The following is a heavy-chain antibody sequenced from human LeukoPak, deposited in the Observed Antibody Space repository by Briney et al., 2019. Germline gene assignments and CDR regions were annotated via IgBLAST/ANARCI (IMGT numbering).Heavy chain of an antibody. CDR2: TNPNSGNT. J-gene: IGHJ4*02. CDR1: GYTFTSYD. Sequence: ASVKVSCKASGYTFTSYDINWVRQATGQGLEWMGWTNPNSGNTGYAQKFQGRVTMTRNTSISTAYMELSSLRSEDTAVYYCARVVRIGGFPGIVVVPAATSRDKRYYFDYWGQGTLVTVSS. V-gene: IGHV1-8*01. CDR3: ARVVRIGGFPGIVVVPAATSRDKRYYFDY. D-gene: IGHD2-2*01.